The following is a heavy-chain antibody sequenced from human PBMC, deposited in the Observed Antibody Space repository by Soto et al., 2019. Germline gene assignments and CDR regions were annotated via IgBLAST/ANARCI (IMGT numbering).Heavy chain of an antibody. CDR1: GFTFSSYS. CDR2: ISSSSSTI. J-gene: IGHJ4*02. D-gene: IGHD6-13*01. V-gene: IGHV3-48*01. Sequence: GGSLRLSCAASGFTFSSYSMNWVRQAPGKGLEWVSYISSSSSTIYYADSVKGRFTISRDNAKNSLYLQMNSLRAEDTAVYYCARDREQLVRSNVLPYYFDYWGQGTLVTVSS. CDR3: ARDREQLVRSNVLPYYFDY.